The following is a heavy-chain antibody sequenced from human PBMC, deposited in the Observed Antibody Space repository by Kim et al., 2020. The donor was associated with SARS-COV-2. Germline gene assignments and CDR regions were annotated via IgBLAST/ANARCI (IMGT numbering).Heavy chain of an antibody. V-gene: IGHV4-59*13. CDR3: ARRSSGWYRGFDP. J-gene: IGHJ5*02. Sequence: SETLSLTCTVSGGSISSYYWSWIRQPPGKGLEWIGYIYYSGSTNYNPSLKSRVTISVDTSKNQFSLKLSSVTAADTAVYYCARRSSGWYRGFDPWGQGTLVTVSS. D-gene: IGHD6-19*01. CDR1: GGSISSYY. CDR2: IYYSGST.